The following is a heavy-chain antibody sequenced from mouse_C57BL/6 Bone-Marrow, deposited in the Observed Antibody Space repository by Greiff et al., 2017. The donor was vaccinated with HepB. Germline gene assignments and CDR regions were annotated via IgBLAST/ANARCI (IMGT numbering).Heavy chain of an antibody. CDR3: AREITTVVATDFYYYAMDY. CDR2: INPSSGYT. Sequence: QVQLQQSGAELAKPGASVKLSCKASGYTFTSYWMHWVKQRPGRGLEWIGYINPSSGYTKYNQKFKDKATLTADKSSSTAYMQLSSLTYEDSAVYYCAREITTVVATDFYYYAMDYWGQGTSVTVSS. J-gene: IGHJ4*01. D-gene: IGHD1-1*01. V-gene: IGHV1-7*01. CDR1: GYTFTSYW.